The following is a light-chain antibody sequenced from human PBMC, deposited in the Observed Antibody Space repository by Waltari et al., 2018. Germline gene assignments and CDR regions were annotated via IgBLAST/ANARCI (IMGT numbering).Light chain of an antibody. V-gene: IGLV1-44*01. CDR3: AAWDDSLPGLFV. J-gene: IGLJ1*01. CDR2: NNN. CDR1: SANIGSNT. Sequence: QSVVTQPPSASGTPGQRVTISCSGSSANIGSNTVNWYQQLPGTTPKLLIYNNNKRPSGVPHRFSGSKSGTSASLAISGLQSEDEADYYCAAWDDSLPGLFVFGSGTKVTVL.